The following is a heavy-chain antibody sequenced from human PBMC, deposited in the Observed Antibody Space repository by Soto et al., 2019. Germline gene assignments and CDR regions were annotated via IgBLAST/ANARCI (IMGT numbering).Heavy chain of an antibody. Sequence: QVQLQESGPGLVKPSETLSLTCTVSGGSISSYYWSWIRQPPGKGLEWIGYIYYSGSTNYNPSLKSRVTLSVDTSQNQFSLKLSSVTAADTAVYYCARQGSKYDILTGYYSAEYFQHWGQGTLVTVSS. CDR2: IYYSGST. CDR1: GGSISSYY. D-gene: IGHD3-9*01. V-gene: IGHV4-59*01. CDR3: ARQGSKYDILTGYYSAEYFQH. J-gene: IGHJ1*01.